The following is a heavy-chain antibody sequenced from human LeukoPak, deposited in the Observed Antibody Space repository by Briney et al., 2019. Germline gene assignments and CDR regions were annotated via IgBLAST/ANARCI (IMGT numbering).Heavy chain of an antibody. D-gene: IGHD2-15*01. CDR1: GFTFDNYA. CDR2: ISWNSGST. J-gene: IGHJ4*02. V-gene: IGHV3-9*03. Sequence: GGSLRLSCAASGFTFDNYAMHWVRQAPGKGLEWVSGISWNSGSTGYVASVKGRFTISRDNAKNSLYLQMDSLRAEDMALYYCAKDVSLGFCSGGSCSVHFDYWGQGTLSPSPQ. CDR3: AKDVSLGFCSGGSCSVHFDY.